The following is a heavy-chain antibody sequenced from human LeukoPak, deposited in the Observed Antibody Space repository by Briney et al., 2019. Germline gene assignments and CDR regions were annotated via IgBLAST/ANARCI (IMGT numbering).Heavy chain of an antibody. CDR3: ARARVTMVRGAANWFDP. Sequence: SETLSLTCTVSGYSISSGYYWSWIRQPPGKGLEWIGEINHSGSTNYNPSLKGRVTISVDTSKNQFSLKLSSVTAADTAVYYCARARVTMVRGAANWFDPWGQGTLVTVSS. D-gene: IGHD3-10*01. J-gene: IGHJ5*02. CDR1: GYSISSGYY. CDR2: INHSGST. V-gene: IGHV4-38-2*02.